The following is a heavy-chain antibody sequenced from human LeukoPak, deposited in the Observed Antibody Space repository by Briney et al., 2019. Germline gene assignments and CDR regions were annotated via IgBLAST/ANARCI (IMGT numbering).Heavy chain of an antibody. D-gene: IGHD6-19*01. V-gene: IGHV1-18*01. CDR1: GYTFTSYG. CDR2: IGAYNGNT. Sequence: ASVKVSCKASGYTFTSYGISWVRQAPGQGLEWMGWIGAYNGNTNYAQNLQGRVTLTTDTSTATAYVELRSLTSDDTAVYYCAIAAITVAGTRYFLHWGQGTLVTVSS. CDR3: AIAAITVAGTRYFLH. J-gene: IGHJ1*01.